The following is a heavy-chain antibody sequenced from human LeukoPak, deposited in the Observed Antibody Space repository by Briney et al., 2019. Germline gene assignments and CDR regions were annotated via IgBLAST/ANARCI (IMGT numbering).Heavy chain of an antibody. V-gene: IGHV4-4*07. D-gene: IGHD3-10*01. CDR1: GGSISSYY. CDR2: IYTSGST. J-gene: IGHJ5*02. Sequence: PSETLSLTCTVSGGSISSYYWSWIRQPAGKGLEWIGRIYTSGSTTYNPSLKSRVTMSVDTSKNQFSLKLSSVTAADTAVYYCARGFGVASITMVRGRVRFDPWGQGTLVTVSS. CDR3: ARGFGVASITMVRGRVRFDP.